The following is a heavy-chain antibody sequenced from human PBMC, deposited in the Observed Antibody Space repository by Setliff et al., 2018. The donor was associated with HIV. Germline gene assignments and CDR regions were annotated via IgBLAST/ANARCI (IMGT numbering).Heavy chain of an antibody. CDR2: IIPVSGTA. CDR1: GGTFSNYG. D-gene: IGHD2-2*01. V-gene: IGHV1-69*05. Sequence: SVKVSCKASGGTFSNYGTSWVRQAPGQGLEWMGGIIPVSGTANYAQKFQGRVTITTDESTSTAYMELSGLRSEDTAVYYCARDFGGYCSSMSCPGLFDPWGQGTLVTVSS. CDR3: ARDFGGYCSSMSCPGLFDP. J-gene: IGHJ5*02.